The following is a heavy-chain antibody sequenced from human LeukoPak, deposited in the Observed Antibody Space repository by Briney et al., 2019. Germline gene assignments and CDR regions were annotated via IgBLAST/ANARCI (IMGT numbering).Heavy chain of an antibody. CDR2: INHSGSS. CDR1: GVSFSGYY. V-gene: IGHV4-34*01. D-gene: IGHD3-10*01. CDR3: GRAPTYYYGSGNRLRYFQH. J-gene: IGHJ1*01. Sequence: SETLSLTCAVYGVSFSGYYWSWIRQPPGKGLEWVGEINHSGSSNYNASPKSRVIISLDTSKNQFSLKLRSRTAAHTAVYNCGRAPTYYYGSGNRLRYFQHWRQGTLVSVSS.